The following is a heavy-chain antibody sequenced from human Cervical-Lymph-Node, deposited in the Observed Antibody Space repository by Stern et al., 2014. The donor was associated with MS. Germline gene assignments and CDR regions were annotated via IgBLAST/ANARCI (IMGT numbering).Heavy chain of an antibody. J-gene: IGHJ4*02. CDR2: IFPGDSDT. V-gene: IGHV5-51*03. D-gene: IGHD4-17*01. CDR1: GYSFTSYW. Sequence: EDQLVESGAEVKKPGESLKISCQGSGYSFTSYWIGWVRQMPGKGLEWMGSIFPGDSDTRYSPSFQGHVTISADKSNRTAYLQWSSLKASDTAMYYCARPKDYGDFKNWGQGTLVTVSS. CDR3: ARPKDYGDFKN.